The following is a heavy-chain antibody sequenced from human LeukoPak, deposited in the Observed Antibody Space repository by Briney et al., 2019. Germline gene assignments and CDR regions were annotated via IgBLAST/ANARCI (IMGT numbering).Heavy chain of an antibody. CDR3: ARARTDPSAYYYGSGSYFDFDY. D-gene: IGHD3-10*01. CDR2: IKQDGSEK. Sequence: TGGSLRLSCAASGFTFSSYWMSWVRQAPGKGLEWVANIKQDGSEKYYVDSVKGRFTISRDNAKNSLYLQMNSLRAEDTAVYYCARARTDPSAYYYGSGSYFDFDYWGQGTLVTVSS. V-gene: IGHV3-7*01. CDR1: GFTFSSYW. J-gene: IGHJ4*02.